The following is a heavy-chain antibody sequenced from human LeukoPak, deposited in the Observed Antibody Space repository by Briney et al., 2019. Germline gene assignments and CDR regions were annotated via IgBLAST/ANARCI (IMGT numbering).Heavy chain of an antibody. CDR3: ARDNSVGDYAWWFDP. J-gene: IGHJ5*02. V-gene: IGHV1-46*01. D-gene: IGHD1-26*01. Sequence: ASVKVSCKASGYTFTNYYMHWVRQAPGQGLEWLGLITPSGGSTLYAQKFQGRVTMTRDMYTSTDYMELSSLRSEDTAVYYCARDNSVGDYAWWFDPWGQGTLVTVSS. CDR1: GYTFTNYY. CDR2: ITPSGGST.